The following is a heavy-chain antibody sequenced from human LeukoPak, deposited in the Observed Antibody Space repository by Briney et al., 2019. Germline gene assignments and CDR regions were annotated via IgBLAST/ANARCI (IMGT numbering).Heavy chain of an antibody. V-gene: IGHV3-48*01. CDR2: ISSSSNVI. Sequence: PGGSLRLSCAASGFTFNSYAFNWVRQAPGKGLEWVSYISSSSNVIYYTDSVKGRFTISRDNARNLLSLQMNSLRAENTAVYYCAREGTYGDYWNYWGQGTLVTVSS. CDR1: GFTFNSYA. D-gene: IGHD4-17*01. CDR3: AREGTYGDYWNY. J-gene: IGHJ4*02.